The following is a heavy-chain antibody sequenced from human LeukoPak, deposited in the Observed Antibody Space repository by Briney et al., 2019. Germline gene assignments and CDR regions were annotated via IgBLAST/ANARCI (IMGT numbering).Heavy chain of an antibody. J-gene: IGHJ4*02. CDR2: ISYDGSNK. V-gene: IGHV3-30*09. CDR1: GFTFSNYA. Sequence: PGRSLRLSCAASGFTFSNYAIHWVRQAPGKGLEWVAVISYDGSNKYYADSVKGRFAISRDNSKNTLYLQMNSLRADDTAVYYCARGPTGVGFGGGFDYWGQGTLVTVSS. CDR3: ARGPTGVGFGGGFDY. D-gene: IGHD3-10*01.